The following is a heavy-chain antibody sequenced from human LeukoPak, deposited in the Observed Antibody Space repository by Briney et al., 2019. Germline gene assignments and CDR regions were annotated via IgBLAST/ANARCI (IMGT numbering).Heavy chain of an antibody. V-gene: IGHV1-18*04. J-gene: IGHJ4*02. CDR3: ARANFLYCSSSTCLFDY. CDR2: ISAYNGNT. CDR1: GYTFTSYG. D-gene: IGHD2-2*01. Sequence: ASVKVSCKASGYTFTSYGISWVRQAPGQGLEWMGWISAYNGNTNYAQKLQGRVTVTTDTSTSTAYMELRSLRSDDTAVYYCARANFLYCSSSTCLFDYWGQGTLVTVSS.